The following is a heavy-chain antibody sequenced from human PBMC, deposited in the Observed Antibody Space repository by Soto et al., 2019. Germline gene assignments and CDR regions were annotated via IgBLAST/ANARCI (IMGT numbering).Heavy chain of an antibody. J-gene: IGHJ4*02. CDR2: INPSGGST. CDR1: GYTFTSYY. V-gene: IGHV1-46*01. D-gene: IGHD6-13*01. CDR3: ASESRSSWSLDY. Sequence: ASVKVSCKASGYTFTSYYMHWVRQAPGQGLEWMGIINPSGGSTSYVQKFQGRVTMTRDTSTSTVYMELSSLRSEDTAVYYCASESRSSWSLDYWGQGTLVTGSS.